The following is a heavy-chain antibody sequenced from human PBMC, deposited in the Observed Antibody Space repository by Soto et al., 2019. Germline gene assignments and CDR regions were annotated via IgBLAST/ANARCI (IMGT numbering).Heavy chain of an antibody. J-gene: IGHJ4*02. D-gene: IGHD3-9*01. CDR3: ARVSPFLTGPDY. V-gene: IGHV3-49*03. CDR1: RFTFGDYA. Sequence: PGGSLRLSCTTSRFTFGDYAMTWFRQAPGKGLEWVGLIRSKAYGGTTEHAASVKGRFTISRDDFISIAYLQMNSLKTEDTAVYYCARVSPFLTGPDYWGQGTLVTVSS. CDR2: IRSKAYGGTT.